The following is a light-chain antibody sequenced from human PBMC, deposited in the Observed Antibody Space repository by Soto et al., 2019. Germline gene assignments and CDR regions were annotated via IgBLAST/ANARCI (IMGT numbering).Light chain of an antibody. CDR2: TAS. J-gene: IGKJ1*01. CDR3: QQYNSVPWT. Sequence: DIQMTQSPSFLSASVGDRVTITCRASRGITNLLAWYQQRPGEGPNHLIHTASTLQSGGPSRFSGSGFGTDFTLLISSLQPEDVATYYCQQYNSVPWTFGQGTKVEIK. V-gene: IGKV1-27*01. CDR1: RGITNL.